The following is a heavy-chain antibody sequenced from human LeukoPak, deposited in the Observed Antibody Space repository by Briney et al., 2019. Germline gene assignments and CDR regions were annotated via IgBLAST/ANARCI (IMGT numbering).Heavy chain of an antibody. Sequence: SETLSLTCAVYGGSFSGYYWSWIRQPPGKGLEWIGEINHSGSTNYNPSLKSRVTISVDTSKNQFSLKLSSVRAADTAVYYCASRGSSGYYYARRYYFDYWGQGTLVTVSS. J-gene: IGHJ4*02. V-gene: IGHV4-34*01. D-gene: IGHD3-22*01. CDR3: ASRGSSGYYYARRYYFDY. CDR2: INHSGST. CDR1: GGSFSGYY.